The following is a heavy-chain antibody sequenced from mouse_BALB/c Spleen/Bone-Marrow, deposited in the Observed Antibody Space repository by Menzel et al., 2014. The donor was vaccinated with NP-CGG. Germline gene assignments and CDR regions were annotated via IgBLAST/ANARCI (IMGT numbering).Heavy chain of an antibody. Sequence: EVKLVESGGGLVQPGGSLKLSCAASGFTFSSYTMSWVRQTPEKRLEWVAYISNGGGSTYYPDTVKGRFTISRDNAENTLYLQMSSLKSEDTAMYYCARQIYFPYFDYWGQGTTLTVSS. CDR3: ARQIYFPYFDY. CDR2: ISNGGGST. CDR1: GFTFSSYT. J-gene: IGHJ2*01. V-gene: IGHV5-12-2*01. D-gene: IGHD2-1*01.